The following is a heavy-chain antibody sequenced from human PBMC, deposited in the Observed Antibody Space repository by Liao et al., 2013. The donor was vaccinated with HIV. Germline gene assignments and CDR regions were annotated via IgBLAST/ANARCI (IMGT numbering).Heavy chain of an antibody. V-gene: IGHV4-39*07. CDR1: GGSISSSSYY. CDR2: MFYTGNT. J-gene: IGHJ3*02. CDR3: ARGVPSMIVVLFDI. D-gene: IGHD3-22*01. Sequence: QLQLQESGPGLVKPSETLSLTCTVSGGSISSSSYYWGWIRQPPGKGLEWIGSMFYTGNTFYNPSLKSRVTMSVDTSKNQFSLKVTSVTAADTAVYFCARGVPSMIVVLFDIWGQGTMVTVSS.